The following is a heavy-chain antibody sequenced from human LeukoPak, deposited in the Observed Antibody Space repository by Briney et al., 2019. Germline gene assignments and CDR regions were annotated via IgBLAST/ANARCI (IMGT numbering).Heavy chain of an antibody. CDR2: ITYDGRT. CDR1: GGSFDGYY. D-gene: IGHD3-16*01. CDR3: ARETSQKGAHYMDV. J-gene: IGHJ6*03. Sequence: SETLSLTCAVFGGSFDGYYWSWIRQSPGKGLEWIGEITYDGRTKYNPSLRSRVSISVDTSKIQFSLKLSSVTAADTAVYYCARETSQKGAHYMDVWGKGTTITISS. V-gene: IGHV4-34*01.